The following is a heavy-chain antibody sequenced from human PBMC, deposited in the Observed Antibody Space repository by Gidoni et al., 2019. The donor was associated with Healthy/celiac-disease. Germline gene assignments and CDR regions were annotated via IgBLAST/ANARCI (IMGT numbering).Heavy chain of an antibody. V-gene: IGHV3-9*01. Sequence: EVQLVESGGGLVQPGRSLRLSCAASGFTFVDYAMHWVRQAPGKGLEWVSGISWNSGSIGYADSVKGRFTISRDNAKNSLYLQMNSLRAEDTALYYCAKTRGGGTTGTTKGGMDVWGQGTTVTVSS. D-gene: IGHD1-1*01. CDR1: GFTFVDYA. CDR2: ISWNSGSI. CDR3: AKTRGGGTTGTTKGGMDV. J-gene: IGHJ6*02.